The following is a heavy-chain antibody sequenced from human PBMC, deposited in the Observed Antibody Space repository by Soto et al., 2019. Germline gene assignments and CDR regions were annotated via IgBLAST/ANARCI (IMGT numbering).Heavy chain of an antibody. J-gene: IGHJ4*02. V-gene: IGHV3-30*18. Sequence: PGGSLRLSCAASGFTFSSYGMHWVRQAPGKGLEWVAIISYDGSSYYYADSVKGRFTISRDNSKNTLYLQMNSLRAEDTAVYYCAKDLGSGWSNFDYWGQGTLVTVSS. CDR2: ISYDGSSY. CDR1: GFTFSSYG. D-gene: IGHD6-19*01. CDR3: AKDLGSGWSNFDY.